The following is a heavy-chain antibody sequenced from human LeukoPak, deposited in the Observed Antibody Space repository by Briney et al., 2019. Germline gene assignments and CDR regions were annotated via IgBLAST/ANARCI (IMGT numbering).Heavy chain of an antibody. CDR1: GGSISSYY. J-gene: IGHJ3*02. CDR3: AREARNCSGGSCYSARAFDI. V-gene: IGHV4-59*01. Sequence: PSETLSLTCTVSGGSISSYYWSWIRQPPRKGLEWIGYIYYSGSTNYSPSLKSRVTISVDTSKNQISLKLSSVTAADTAVYYCAREARNCSGGSCYSARAFDIWGQGTMVTVSS. D-gene: IGHD2-15*01. CDR2: IYYSGST.